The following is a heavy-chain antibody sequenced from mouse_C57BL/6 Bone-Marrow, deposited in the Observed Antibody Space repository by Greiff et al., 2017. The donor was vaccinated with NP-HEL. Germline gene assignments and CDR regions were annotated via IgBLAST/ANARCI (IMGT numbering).Heavy chain of an antibody. Sequence: EVKLVESGGDLVKPGGSLKLSCAASGFTFSSYGMSWVRQTPDKRLEWVATISSGGSYTYYPDSVKGRFTISRDNAKNTLYLQMSSLKSEDTAMYYCARPTGLDYWGQGTTLTVSS. V-gene: IGHV5-6*01. CDR3: ARPTGLDY. CDR1: GFTFSSYG. D-gene: IGHD4-1*02. J-gene: IGHJ2*01. CDR2: ISSGGSYT.